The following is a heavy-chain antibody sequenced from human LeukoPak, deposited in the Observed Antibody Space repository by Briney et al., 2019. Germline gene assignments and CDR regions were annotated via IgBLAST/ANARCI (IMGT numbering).Heavy chain of an antibody. CDR2: INAGNGNT. CDR1: GYTFTSYA. Sequence: ASVKVSCKASGYTFTSYAMHWVRQAPGQRLEWMGWINAGNGNTKYSQKFQGRVTITRDTSASTAYMELSSLRSEDTAVYYCARRLADRLKGNWFDPWGQGTLVTVSS. J-gene: IGHJ5*02. CDR3: ARRLADRLKGNWFDP. D-gene: IGHD6-6*01. V-gene: IGHV1-3*01.